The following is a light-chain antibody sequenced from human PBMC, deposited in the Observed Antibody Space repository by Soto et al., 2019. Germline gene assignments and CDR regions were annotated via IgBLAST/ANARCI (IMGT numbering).Light chain of an antibody. CDR1: QSVSIN. Sequence: ETVMTQSPAALSVSPGEGATLSSRASQSVSINLAWYQQKPGQAPRLLIYGASTRATGIPARFSGSGSGTEFTLTISSLQSEDFAVYYCQQYNNWPPITFGQGTRLEIK. V-gene: IGKV3-15*01. J-gene: IGKJ5*01. CDR2: GAS. CDR3: QQYNNWPPIT.